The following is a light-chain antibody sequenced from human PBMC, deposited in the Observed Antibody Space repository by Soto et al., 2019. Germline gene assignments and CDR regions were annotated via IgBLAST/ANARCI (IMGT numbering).Light chain of an antibody. Sequence: EIVLTQSPATLSLSPGERATLSCRASQSVSSYLAWYQQKPGQAPRLLIYDASNRATGIPARFSGSGSGTDFTLTISSLGPEDFAVYYCQQRSNWPPRITFGGGTKVDIK. V-gene: IGKV3-11*01. J-gene: IGKJ4*01. CDR2: DAS. CDR1: QSVSSY. CDR3: QQRSNWPPRIT.